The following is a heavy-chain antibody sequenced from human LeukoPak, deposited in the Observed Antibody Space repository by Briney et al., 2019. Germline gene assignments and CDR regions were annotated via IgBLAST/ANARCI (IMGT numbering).Heavy chain of an antibody. CDR3: ARVYDIAAYYYYMDV. CDR2: ISAYNGNT. Sequence: GASVKVSCKASGYTFTSYGISWVRQAPGQGLEWMGWISAYNGNTNYAQKLQGRVTMTTDTSTSTAYMELRSLRPDDTAVYYCARVYDIAAYYYYMDVWGKGTTVTVSS. V-gene: IGHV1-18*01. J-gene: IGHJ6*03. CDR1: GYTFTSYG. D-gene: IGHD5-12*01.